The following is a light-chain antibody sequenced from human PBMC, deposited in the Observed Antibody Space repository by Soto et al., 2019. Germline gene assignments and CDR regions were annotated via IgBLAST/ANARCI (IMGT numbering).Light chain of an antibody. V-gene: IGLV2-23*01. CDR2: EGS. CDR1: ISDVGSYNL. Sequence: QSALTQPASVSGSPGQSITISCTGTISDVGSYNLVSWYQQHPGKAPKLMIYEGSKRPSGVSNRFSGSKSGNTASLTISGLQAEDEADYSCCSYAGSYTWVFGGGTKLTVL. CDR3: CSYAGSYTWV. J-gene: IGLJ3*02.